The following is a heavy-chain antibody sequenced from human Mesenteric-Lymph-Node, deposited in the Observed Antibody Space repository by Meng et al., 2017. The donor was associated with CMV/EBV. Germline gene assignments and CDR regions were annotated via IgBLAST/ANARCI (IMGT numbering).Heavy chain of an antibody. CDR1: GYTFTSYG. J-gene: IGHJ4*02. V-gene: IGHV1-18*01. CDR3: ARRTFYELAFLECDY. CDR2: ISAYNGNT. Sequence: ASVKVSCKASGYTFTSYGISWVRQAPGQGLEWMGWISAYNGNTNYAQKLQGRVTMTTATSTSTAYMELRSLRSDDTAVYYCARRTFYELAFLECDYWGQGTLVTVSS. D-gene: IGHD3-3*02.